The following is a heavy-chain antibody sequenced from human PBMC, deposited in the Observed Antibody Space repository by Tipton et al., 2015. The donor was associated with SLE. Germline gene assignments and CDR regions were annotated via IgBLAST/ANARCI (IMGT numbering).Heavy chain of an antibody. CDR2: IYTSGST. J-gene: IGHJ4*02. CDR3: ARASPTGEPRAGVHFDY. CDR1: GGSISSGSYY. Sequence: TLSLTCTVSGGSISSGSYYWSWIRQPAGKGLEWIGRIYTSGSTNYNPSLKSRVTISVDTSKNQFSLKLSSVTAADTAVYYCARASPTGEPRAGVHFDYWGQGTLVTVSS. V-gene: IGHV4-61*02. D-gene: IGHD3-10*01.